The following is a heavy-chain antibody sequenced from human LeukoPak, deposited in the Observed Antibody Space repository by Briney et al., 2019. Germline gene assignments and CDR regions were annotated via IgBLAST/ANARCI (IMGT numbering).Heavy chain of an antibody. CDR2: ISYPGST. V-gene: IGHV4-39*07. Sequence: SETLSLTCTVSGGSISSSSFYWGWIRQPPGKGLECIASISYPGSTFYNPSLRSRVTISVDMSKNQFSLKLSSMTAADTAVYYCITGRGEYFQHWGQGTLVTVSS. CDR1: GGSISSSSFY. D-gene: IGHD1-14*01. J-gene: IGHJ1*01. CDR3: ITGRGEYFQH.